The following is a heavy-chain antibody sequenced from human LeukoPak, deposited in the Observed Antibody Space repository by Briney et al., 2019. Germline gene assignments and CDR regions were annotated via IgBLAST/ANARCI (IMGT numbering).Heavy chain of an antibody. CDR1: GFTFSSHW. J-gene: IGHJ4*02. Sequence: GGSLRLSCAPSGFTFSSHWMTWVRQAPGKGLEWVANIKNDGSEEYYLDSVKGRFKISKDNARNSLYLQINNLRVEDTAVYYCARRLHWTFDYWGQGTLVTVSP. V-gene: IGHV3-7*01. CDR3: ARRLHWTFDY. CDR2: IKNDGSEE. D-gene: IGHD3/OR15-3a*01.